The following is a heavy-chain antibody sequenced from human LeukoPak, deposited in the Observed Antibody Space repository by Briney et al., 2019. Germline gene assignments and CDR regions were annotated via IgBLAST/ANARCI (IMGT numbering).Heavy chain of an antibody. Sequence: GGSLRLSCVASGFIFSTYGLHWVRQSPGRGLEWVAVIWYDGSQRYYADSVKGRFTISKDNAKNSLYLQMNSLRAEDTALYHCARNNGMDVWGQGTTVIVSS. CDR1: GFIFSTYG. CDR3: ARNNGMDV. J-gene: IGHJ6*02. CDR2: IWYDGSQR. V-gene: IGHV3-33*01.